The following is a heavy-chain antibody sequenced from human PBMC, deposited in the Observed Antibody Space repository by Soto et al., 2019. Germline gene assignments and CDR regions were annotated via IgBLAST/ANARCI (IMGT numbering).Heavy chain of an antibody. J-gene: IGHJ4*02. CDR3: ASTDDDTRSYYFDY. CDR1: GGSISSTNW. Sequence: QLQLQESGPRLVKPSGTVSLTCAVSGGSISSTNWWAWVRQPPGKGLGWIGEVFHSGRTNYNPSLMSRVTISVYKSNNQFSLRLISVTAAGTAVYYCASTDDDTRSYYFDYWGQGTLVSVSS. V-gene: IGHV4-4*02. D-gene: IGHD3-22*01. CDR2: VFHSGRT.